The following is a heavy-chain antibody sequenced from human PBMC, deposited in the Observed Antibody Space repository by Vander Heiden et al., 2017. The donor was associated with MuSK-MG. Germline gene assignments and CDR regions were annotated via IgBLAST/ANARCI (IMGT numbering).Heavy chain of an antibody. D-gene: IGHD1-1*01. CDR1: GGAFSGYY. CDR3: ASKTGTSPAYYFDY. V-gene: IGHV4-34*01. Sequence: QVQLQQWGAGLLKPSETLSPTCAVDGGAFSGYYWSWIRQPPGKGLEWIGEINHSGSTNYNPSLKSRVTISVDTSKNQFSLKLSSVTAADTAVYYCASKTGTSPAYYFDYWGQGTLVTVSS. CDR2: INHSGST. J-gene: IGHJ4*02.